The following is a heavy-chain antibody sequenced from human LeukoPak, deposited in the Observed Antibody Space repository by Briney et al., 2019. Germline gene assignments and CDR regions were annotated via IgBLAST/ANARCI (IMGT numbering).Heavy chain of an antibody. Sequence: PGGPLRLSCAASGFTFASYAMTWVRQAPGKGLEWVSSISADGSTYYADSVKGRFTISRDNSRDTFFLEMNSLGAEDTALYYCVACSSASCYGDRFDPWGQGTLVTVSS. CDR1: GFTFASYA. V-gene: IGHV3-23*01. J-gene: IGHJ5*02. D-gene: IGHD2-2*01. CDR2: ISADGST. CDR3: VACSSASCYGDRFDP.